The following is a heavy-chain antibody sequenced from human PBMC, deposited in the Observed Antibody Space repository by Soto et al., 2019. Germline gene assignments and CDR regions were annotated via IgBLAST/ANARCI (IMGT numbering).Heavy chain of an antibody. CDR1: GFPFSRYA. CDR3: AKGPMIVVANFDY. D-gene: IGHD3-22*01. V-gene: IGHV3-23*01. J-gene: IGHJ4*02. Sequence: GGSLRLSCAASGFPFSRYAMSWVRQVPGKGLEWVSAISGSGGSTYYADSVKGRFTISRDNSKNTLYLQMNSLRAEDTAVYYCAKGPMIVVANFDYWGQGTLVTVSS. CDR2: ISGSGGST.